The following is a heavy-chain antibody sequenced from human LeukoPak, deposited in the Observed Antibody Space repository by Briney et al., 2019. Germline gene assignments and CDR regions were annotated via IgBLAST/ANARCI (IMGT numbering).Heavy chain of an antibody. V-gene: IGHV1-46*01. D-gene: IGHD5-18*01. CDR2: INPSGGSR. CDR1: GYTFSNYY. J-gene: IGHJ5*02. Sequence: ASVKVSCKASGYTFSNYYIHWVRQAPGQGLEWMGIINPSGGSRSYAQKFQGRLTVTRDTSTSTVYMELSRLRSDDTAVYYCARALRTAMVTWGQGTLVTVSS. CDR3: ARALRTAMVT.